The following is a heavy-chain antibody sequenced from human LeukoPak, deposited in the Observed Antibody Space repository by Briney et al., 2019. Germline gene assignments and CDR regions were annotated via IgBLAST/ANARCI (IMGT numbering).Heavy chain of an antibody. D-gene: IGHD3-3*01. CDR3: ARGGDFWSGYYKSDPFDS. J-gene: IGHJ4*02. CDR2: VYYSGSA. Sequence: SETLSPTCTVSGGSISRSSNYWGWIRQPPGKGLEWIGTVYYSGSATYNPSLRSRVTISINTSNNQFSLKVNSVTAADTAVYYRARGGDFWSGYYKSDPFDSWGQGTLVTVSS. CDR1: GGSISRSSNY. V-gene: IGHV4-39*07.